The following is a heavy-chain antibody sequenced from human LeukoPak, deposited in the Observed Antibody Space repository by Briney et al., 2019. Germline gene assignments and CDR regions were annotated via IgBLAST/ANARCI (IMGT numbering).Heavy chain of an antibody. CDR2: IYYTGST. V-gene: IGHV4-59*08. D-gene: IGHD1-26*01. Sequence: PSETLSLTCTVSCGSIRSYYWSWIRQPPGKGLDWIGYIYYTGSTKYNPSLKSRATISVDTSKNQFSLKLSSVTAADTAVYYCASGSYYFDYWGQGTLVTVSS. CDR1: CGSIRSYY. J-gene: IGHJ4*02. CDR3: ASGSYYFDY.